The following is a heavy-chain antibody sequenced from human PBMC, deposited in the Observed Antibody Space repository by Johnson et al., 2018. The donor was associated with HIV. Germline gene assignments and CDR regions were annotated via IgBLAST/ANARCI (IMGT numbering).Heavy chain of an antibody. Sequence: VQLVESGGGLVQPGGSLRLSCAASGFTFDDYGMSWVRQAPGKGLEWVSGINWNGGSTGYADSVKGRFTISRDNAKNSLYLQMNSLRAEDTALYYCARDLVDAVIVVFGAFDIWGQGTMVTVSS. CDR2: INWNGGST. V-gene: IGHV3-20*04. CDR1: GFTFDDYG. D-gene: IGHD3-22*01. CDR3: ARDLVDAVIVVFGAFDI. J-gene: IGHJ3*02.